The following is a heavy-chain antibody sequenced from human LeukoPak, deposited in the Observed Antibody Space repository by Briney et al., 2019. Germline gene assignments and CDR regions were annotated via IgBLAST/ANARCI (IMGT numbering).Heavy chain of an antibody. CDR2: IYRGGTT. CDR3: ARFSTSSWRYFDY. D-gene: IGHD6-6*01. V-gene: IGHV4-30-2*06. CDR1: GDSISSGGYY. Sequence: PSQTLSLTCTVSGDSISSGGYYWSWIRQSPGTGLEWIGYIYRGGTTYYNPSLKSRVTISLDRSRNQFSLNLTSVTAADTALYYCARFSTSSWRYFDYWGQGTLVTVSS. J-gene: IGHJ4*02.